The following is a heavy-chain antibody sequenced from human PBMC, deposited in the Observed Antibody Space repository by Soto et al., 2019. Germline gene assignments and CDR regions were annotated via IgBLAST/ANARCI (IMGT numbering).Heavy chain of an antibody. J-gene: IGHJ5*02. D-gene: IGHD6-25*01. V-gene: IGHV3-30*09. CDR3: ERDKAAVGPNWFDP. CDR1: GFILSSFA. CDR2: ISYDGSNT. Sequence: GGSRRRSCEASGFILSSFAMNWVRQAPGKGVECAAIISYDGSNTQYADSVNGRFAISRDKSKKTLHLNMNSLRPEDTAIHYFERDKAAVGPNWFDPWGQGTLVTVSS.